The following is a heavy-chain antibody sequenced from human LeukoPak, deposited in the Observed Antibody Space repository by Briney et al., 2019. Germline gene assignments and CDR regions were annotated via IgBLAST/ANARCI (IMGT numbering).Heavy chain of an antibody. CDR1: GYTFTTYY. CDR3: ARKGAFDI. CDR2: INPKNGGT. Sequence: ASVKVSCKPSGYTFTTYYLHWVRQAPGQGLEWMGWINPKNGGTYYAQKFQGRFTMTRDTSISTAYMELSRLRSDDTAVYYCARKGAFDIWGQGTMVTVSS. J-gene: IGHJ3*02. V-gene: IGHV1-2*02.